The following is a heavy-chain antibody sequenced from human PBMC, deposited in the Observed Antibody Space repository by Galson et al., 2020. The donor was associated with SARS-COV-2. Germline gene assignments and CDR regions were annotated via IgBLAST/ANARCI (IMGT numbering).Heavy chain of an antibody. V-gene: IGHV3-11*06. J-gene: IGHJ6*03. Sequence: GESLKISCAASGFTFSDYYMSWIRQAPGQGLEWVSYISSSSSYTNYADPVKGRFTISRDNAKNSLYLQMNSLRAEDTAVYYCARCSMYYYYYMDVWGKGTTVTVSS. D-gene: IGHD6-13*01. CDR3: ARCSMYYYYYMDV. CDR2: ISSSSSYT. CDR1: GFTFSDYY.